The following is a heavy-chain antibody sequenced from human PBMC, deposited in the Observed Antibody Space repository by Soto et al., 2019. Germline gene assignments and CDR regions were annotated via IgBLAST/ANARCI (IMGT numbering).Heavy chain of an antibody. CDR2: ISSSSSYI. V-gene: IGHV3-21*01. CDR1: GFTFSSYS. J-gene: IGHJ6*03. CDR3: ARIGYCSSTSCYAPGLDYYMDV. D-gene: IGHD2-2*01. Sequence: GGSLRLSCAASGFTFSSYSVNWVRQAPGKGLEWVSSISSSSSYIYYADSVKGRFTISRDNAKNSLYLQMNSLRAEDTAVYYCARIGYCSSTSCYAPGLDYYMDVWGKGTTVTVSS.